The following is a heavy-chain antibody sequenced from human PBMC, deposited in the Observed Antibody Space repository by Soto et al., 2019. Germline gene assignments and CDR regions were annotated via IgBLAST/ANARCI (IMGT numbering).Heavy chain of an antibody. D-gene: IGHD3-3*01. CDR1: GGTFSSYA. CDR3: ATAPLGNDFWSGLAYYYYGMDV. V-gene: IGHV1-69*06. Sequence: SVKVSCKASGGTFSSYAISWVRQAPGQGLEWMGGIIPIFGTANYAQKFQGRVTITADKSTSTAYMELSSLRSEDTAVYYCATAPLGNDFWSGLAYYYYGMDVWGQGTTVTVSS. CDR2: IIPIFGTA. J-gene: IGHJ6*02.